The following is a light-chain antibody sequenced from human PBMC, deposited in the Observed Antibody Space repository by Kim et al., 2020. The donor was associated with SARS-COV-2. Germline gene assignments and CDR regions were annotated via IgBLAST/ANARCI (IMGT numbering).Light chain of an antibody. CDR2: GAS. CDR1: QAISND. J-gene: IGKJ1*01. V-gene: IGKV1-27*01. CDR3: QKYNGAPWT. Sequence: DIQMTQSPSSLSASVGDRVTITCRASQAISNDLAWYQQEPGKVPNLLIYGASALQSAVPSRFSGSGSGTDFTLTISSLQPEDVAIYYCQKYNGAPWTFGQGTKVDIK.